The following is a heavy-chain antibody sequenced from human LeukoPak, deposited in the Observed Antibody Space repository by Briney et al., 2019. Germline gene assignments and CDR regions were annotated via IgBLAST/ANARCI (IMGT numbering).Heavy chain of an antibody. CDR1: GGSISSYY. V-gene: IGHV4-4*09. CDR3: ARRTMIAPINAFDI. Sequence: PSETLSLTCTVSGGSISSYYWSWIRQPPGKGLEWIGYIYTSGSTNYNPPLKSRVPISVDTSKNQFSLKLSSVTAADTAVYYCARRTMIAPINAFDIWGQGTMVTVSS. J-gene: IGHJ3*02. D-gene: IGHD3-22*01. CDR2: IYTSGST.